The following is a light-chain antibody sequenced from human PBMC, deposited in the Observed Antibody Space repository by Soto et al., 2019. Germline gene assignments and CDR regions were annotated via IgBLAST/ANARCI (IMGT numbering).Light chain of an antibody. J-gene: IGLJ1*01. V-gene: IGLV1-40*01. CDR3: QSYDNSLSGSRV. CDR1: SSNIGAGYD. Sequence: QSVLTQPPSVSGAPGQRVTISCTGSSSNIGAGYDVHWYHQLPGTAPKLLIYGNTIRPSGVPDRFSGSKSGSSASLAITGLQAEAEADYYCQSYDNSLSGSRVFGNGTKVTVL. CDR2: GNT.